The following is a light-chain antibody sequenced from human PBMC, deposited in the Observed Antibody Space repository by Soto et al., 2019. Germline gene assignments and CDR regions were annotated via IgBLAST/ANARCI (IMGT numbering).Light chain of an antibody. CDR3: ATWDDSLDVHV. J-gene: IGLJ1*01. CDR2: GNN. Sequence: QSVLTQPPSASGTPGQTITISCSGGSSNIGISTVSWYEHLPGTAPRLLIYGNNQRPSGVPDRFSGSKSGTSASLAISGLQSEDEAHYYCATWDDSLDVHVFGTGTKLTVL. CDR1: SSNIGIST. V-gene: IGLV1-44*01.